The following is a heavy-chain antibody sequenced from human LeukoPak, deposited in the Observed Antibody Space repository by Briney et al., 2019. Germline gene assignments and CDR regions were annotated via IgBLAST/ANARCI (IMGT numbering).Heavy chain of an antibody. V-gene: IGHV4-61*02. D-gene: IGHD2-15*01. CDR1: GASISIGSFY. CDR3: AREGDSGYCSGGSCYGWRNLDY. Sequence: SETLSLTCTVSGASISIGSFYWTWIRQPAGKGLEWIGRIYTSGSTDYSPSLKSRVTISVGTSKNQFSLKLSSVTAADTAVYYCAREGDSGYCSGGSCYGWRNLDYWGQGTLVTVSS. CDR2: IYTSGST. J-gene: IGHJ4*02.